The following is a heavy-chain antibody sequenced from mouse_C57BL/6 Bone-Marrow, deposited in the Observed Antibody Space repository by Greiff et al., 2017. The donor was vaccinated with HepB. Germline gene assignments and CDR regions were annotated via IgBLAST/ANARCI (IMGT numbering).Heavy chain of an antibody. CDR2: INPSSGYT. D-gene: IGHD1-1*01. CDR1: GYTFTSYT. CDR3: ARTPTVVARNYAMDY. J-gene: IGHJ4*01. V-gene: IGHV1-4*01. Sequence: VKLQQSGAELARPGASVKMSCKASGYTFTSYTMHWVKQRPGQGLEWIGYINPSSGYTKYNQKFKDKATLTADKSSSTAYMQLSSLTSEDSAVYYCARTPTVVARNYAMDYWGQGTSVTVSS.